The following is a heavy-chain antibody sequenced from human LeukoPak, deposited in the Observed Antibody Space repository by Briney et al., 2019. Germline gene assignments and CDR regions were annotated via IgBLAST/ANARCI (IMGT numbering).Heavy chain of an antibody. CDR3: ASSSSAGPASDY. J-gene: IGHJ4*02. Sequence: ASVKVSCKASGYTFTSYGISWVRQAPGQGLEWMGWISAYNGNTNYAQKLQGRVTMTTDTSTSTAYMELRSLRSDETAVYYCASSSSAGPASDYWGQGTLVTVSS. V-gene: IGHV1-18*01. CDR2: ISAYNGNT. D-gene: IGHD6-19*01. CDR1: GYTFTSYG.